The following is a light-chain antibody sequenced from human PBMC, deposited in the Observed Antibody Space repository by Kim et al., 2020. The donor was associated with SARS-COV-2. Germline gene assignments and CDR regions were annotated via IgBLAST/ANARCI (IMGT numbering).Light chain of an antibody. V-gene: IGKV1-16*01. J-gene: IGKJ4*01. CDR2: DAS. Sequence: DIQMTQSPPSLSASVGDRISLTCRASQGISYYFAWFQEKPGKAPKGLIYDASRLQSGVPSRFSGSGSGTEFTLTITNLQPEDFATYYCQQYFDYPLTFGRGTKVDIK. CDR1: QGISYY. CDR3: QQYFDYPLT.